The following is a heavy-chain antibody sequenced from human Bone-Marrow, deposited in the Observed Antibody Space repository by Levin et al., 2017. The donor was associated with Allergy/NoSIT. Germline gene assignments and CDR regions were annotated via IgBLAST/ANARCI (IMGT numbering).Heavy chain of an antibody. CDR2: IYTTGST. Sequence: ASETLSLTCSVSGGCISSGRYYFTWVRQSAGKGLEWIGRIYTTGSTNYNPSLESRVTISRDTFKKEVYLTLSSVTAADTAVYYCARDRLASLYYYSMDVWGRGTTVIVSS. CDR1: GGCISSGRYY. V-gene: IGHV4-61*02. J-gene: IGHJ6*03. CDR3: ARDRLASLYYYSMDV.